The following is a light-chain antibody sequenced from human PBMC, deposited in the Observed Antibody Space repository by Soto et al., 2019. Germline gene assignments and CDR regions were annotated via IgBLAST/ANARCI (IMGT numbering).Light chain of an antibody. J-gene: IGLJ2*01. CDR3: QSYDSSLRVV. CDR2: GNI. CDR1: SSNIGAGYD. V-gene: IGLV1-40*01. Sequence: QSVLTQPPSVSGAPGQRVTISCTGSSSNIGAGYDVHWYQQLPGTAPKLLIYGNINRPSGVPDRFSGSKSGTSASLAITGLQAEDEADYYCQSYDSSLRVVFGGGTKLTVL.